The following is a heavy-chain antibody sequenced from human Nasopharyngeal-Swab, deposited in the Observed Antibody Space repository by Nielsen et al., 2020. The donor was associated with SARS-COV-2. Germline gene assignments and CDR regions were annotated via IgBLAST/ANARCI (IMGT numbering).Heavy chain of an antibody. CDR3: ASLGRYDILTGYYGAWNI. CDR1: GGSISSYY. Sequence: SETLSLTCTVSGGSISSYYWSWIRQPPGKGLEWIGYIYYSGSTYYKSSLKSRVTISVDTSKNQFSLKLSSVTAADTAVYYCASLGRYDILTGYYGAWNIWGQGTLVTVSS. D-gene: IGHD3-9*01. V-gene: IGHV4-59*12. CDR2: IYYSGST. J-gene: IGHJ4*02.